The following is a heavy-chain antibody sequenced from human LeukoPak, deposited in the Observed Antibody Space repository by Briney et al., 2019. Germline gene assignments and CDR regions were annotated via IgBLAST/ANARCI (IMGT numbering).Heavy chain of an antibody. D-gene: IGHD6-13*01. CDR1: GGSISSYY. J-gene: IGHJ6*02. CDR2: IYYSGST. V-gene: IGHV4-59*01. Sequence: PSETLSLTCTVSGGSISSYYWSWIRQPPGKGLEWIGYIYYSGSTNYSPSLKSRVTISVDTSKNQFSLKLSSVTAADTAVYYCARGSAAAAHGYYYYYGMDVWGQGTTVTVSS. CDR3: ARGSAAAAHGYYYYYGMDV.